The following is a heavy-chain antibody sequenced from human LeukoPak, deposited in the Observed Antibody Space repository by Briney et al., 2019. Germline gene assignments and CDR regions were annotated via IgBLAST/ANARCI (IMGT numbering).Heavy chain of an antibody. CDR1: GGSFSGYY. D-gene: IGHD6-13*01. Sequence: PSETLSLTCAVYGGSFSGYYWSWIRQPPAEGLEWIGEINHSGSTNYNPSLKSRVTISVDTSKNQFSLKLSSVTAADTAVYYCAGYSSWYTHPWIDYWGQGTLVTVSS. J-gene: IGHJ4*02. V-gene: IGHV4-34*01. CDR3: AGYSSWYTHPWIDY. CDR2: INHSGST.